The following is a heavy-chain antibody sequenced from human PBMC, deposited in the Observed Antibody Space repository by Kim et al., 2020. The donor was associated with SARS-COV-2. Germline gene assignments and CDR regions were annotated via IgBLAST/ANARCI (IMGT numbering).Heavy chain of an antibody. CDR3: AKDRRVNSRGWFDP. CDR1: GFTFSSYG. Sequence: GGSLRLSCAASGFTFSSYGMHWVRQAPGKGLEWVAVIWYDGSNKYYADSVKGRFTISRDNSKNTLYLQMNSLRAEDTAVYYCAKDRRVNSRGWFDPWGQGTLVNVSS. CDR2: IWYDGSNK. D-gene: IGHD6-13*01. J-gene: IGHJ5*02. V-gene: IGHV3-33*06.